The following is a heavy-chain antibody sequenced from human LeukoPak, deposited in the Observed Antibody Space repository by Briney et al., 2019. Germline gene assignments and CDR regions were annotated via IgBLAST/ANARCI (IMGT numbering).Heavy chain of an antibody. Sequence: NPSETLSLTCTVSGGAISSGGYFWSWIRQYPGKGLEWIGYIYYSGSTSYNPSLKSRVTITVDTSKSQFFLKLTPLTAADTAVYYCASCITLSRSFDSWGQGTLVTVSS. CDR1: GGAISSGGYF. V-gene: IGHV4-31*03. CDR2: IYYSGST. D-gene: IGHD3-10*01. J-gene: IGHJ4*02. CDR3: ASCITLSRSFDS.